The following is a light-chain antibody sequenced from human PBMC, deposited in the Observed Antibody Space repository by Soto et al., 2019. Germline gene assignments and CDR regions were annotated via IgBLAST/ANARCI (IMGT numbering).Light chain of an antibody. V-gene: IGKV3-15*01. CDR2: GAS. CDR3: PQYNDWPLT. CDR1: QSVNSN. J-gene: IGKJ4*01. Sequence: EVVMTQSPATLSVSPGERATLSCRASQSVNSNLAGYQQKPGQAPRLLIYGASTRDTVMPVTLSGSGYGTEFTINITSLQSDYIAVYYCPQYNDWPLTFGGGTKVEIK.